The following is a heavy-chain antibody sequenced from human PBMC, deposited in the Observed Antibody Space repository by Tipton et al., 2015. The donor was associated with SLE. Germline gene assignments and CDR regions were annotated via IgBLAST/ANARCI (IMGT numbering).Heavy chain of an antibody. Sequence: TLSLTCSVSGASINNYYWSWIRQPPGKGLEWIGYIFYSGSTDYNPSLKSRVAISVDTSKNQFSLKLSSVTAADTAVYFCARDSGFYQQLDSWGQGALVTVSS. CDR3: ARDSGFYQQLDS. CDR1: GASINNYY. CDR2: IFYSGST. V-gene: IGHV4-59*01. J-gene: IGHJ5*01. D-gene: IGHD2-2*01.